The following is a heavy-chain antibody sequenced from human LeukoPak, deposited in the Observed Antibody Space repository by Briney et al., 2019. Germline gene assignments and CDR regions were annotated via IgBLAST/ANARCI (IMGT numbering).Heavy chain of an antibody. CDR1: GYTFTGYY. V-gene: IGHV1-2*04. Sequence: ASXXVXCXASGYTFTGYYMHWVRQAPGQGLEWMGWINPNSGGTNYAQKFQGWVTMTRDTSISTAYMELSRLRSDGTAVYYCARSTVTRAFYYYYGMDVWGQGTTVTVSS. CDR2: INPNSGGT. J-gene: IGHJ6*02. CDR3: ARSTVTRAFYYYYGMDV. D-gene: IGHD4-17*01.